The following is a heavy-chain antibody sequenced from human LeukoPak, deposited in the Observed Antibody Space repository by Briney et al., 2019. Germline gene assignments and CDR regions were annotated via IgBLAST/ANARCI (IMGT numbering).Heavy chain of an antibody. CDR2: IYPDDSDT. V-gene: IGHV5-51*01. J-gene: IGHJ5*02. CDR3: ARHVGSSWSFGWFDP. CDR1: GYNFTSYW. D-gene: IGHD6-13*01. Sequence: GESLKISCKGSGYNFTSYWIGWVRQMPGKGLEWMGIIYPDDSDTRYSPSFQGQVIISADKSISTAYLQWSSLKASDTAMYYCARHVGSSWSFGWFDPWGQGTLVTVSS.